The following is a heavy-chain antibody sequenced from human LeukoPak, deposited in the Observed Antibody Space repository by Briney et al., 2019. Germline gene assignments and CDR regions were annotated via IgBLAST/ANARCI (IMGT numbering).Heavy chain of an antibody. CDR3: AKLLGTATRYDY. D-gene: IGHD1-7*01. CDR2: TNPDGSTR. Sequence: GGSLRPSCAASGFTFDDYAMHWVRQAPGKGLEWVASTNPDGSTRHYVDSVKGRFTISRDNAKKSLSLQMGALRAEDTAVYFCAKLLGTATRYDYWGLGTLVIVSS. V-gene: IGHV3-7*01. J-gene: IGHJ4*02. CDR1: GFTFDDYA.